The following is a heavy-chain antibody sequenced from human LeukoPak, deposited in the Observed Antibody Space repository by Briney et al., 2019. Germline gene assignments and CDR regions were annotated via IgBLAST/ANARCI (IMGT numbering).Heavy chain of an antibody. D-gene: IGHD2-8*01. V-gene: IGHV1-2*02. CDR3: ARAGGYCTNGVCYTEWYFDY. CDR2: INPNSGGT. J-gene: IGHJ4*02. Sequence: PGASVKVSCKASGYTFTGYYMHWVRQAPGQGLEWMGWINPNSGGTNYAQKFQGRVTMTRDTSISTAYMELSRLRSDDTAVYYCARAGGYCTNGVCYTEWYFDYWGQGTLVTVSS. CDR1: GYTFTGYY.